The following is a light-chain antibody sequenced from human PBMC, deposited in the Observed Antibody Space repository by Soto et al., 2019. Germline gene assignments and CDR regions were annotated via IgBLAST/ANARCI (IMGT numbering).Light chain of an antibody. V-gene: IGLV3-21*01. J-gene: IGLJ3*02. CDR2: YDS. CDR3: QVWDISSGHVV. CDR1: NIGSKS. Sequence: SYELTQPPSVSVAPGKTASVACGGSNIGSKSVHWYQKKSGQAPVLVMYYDSDRPSGIPERFSASNSGNTATLTISRVEAGYEADYYCQVWDISSGHVVFGGGTKLTVL.